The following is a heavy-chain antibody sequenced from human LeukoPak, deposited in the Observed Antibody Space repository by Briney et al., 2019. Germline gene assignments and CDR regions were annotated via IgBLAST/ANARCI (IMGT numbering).Heavy chain of an antibody. Sequence: GESLKISCKGSGYSFTSYWIGWVRQMPGKGLEWMGIIYPGDSDTRYSPSFQGQVTISADKSISTAYLQWSSLKASDTAMYYCARFGGGVGLEATIRLLDYWGQGTLVTVSS. CDR3: ARFGGGVGLEATIRLLDY. CDR1: GYSFTSYW. CDR2: IYPGDSDT. V-gene: IGHV5-51*01. J-gene: IGHJ4*02. D-gene: IGHD5-12*01.